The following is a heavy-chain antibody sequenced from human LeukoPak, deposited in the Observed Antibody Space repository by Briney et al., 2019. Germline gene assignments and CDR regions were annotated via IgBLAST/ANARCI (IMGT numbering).Heavy chain of an antibody. CDR1: GFTFSSYS. V-gene: IGHV3-21*01. Sequence: GGSLRLSCAASGFTFSSYSMNWVRQAPGKGLEWVSSISSSSSYIYYADSVKGRFTISRDNAKNSLYLQMNSLRAEDTAVYYCARYRASDYCLLCYMDVWGKGTTVTVSS. D-gene: IGHD4-17*01. J-gene: IGHJ6*03. CDR3: ARYRASDYCLLCYMDV. CDR2: ISSSSSYI.